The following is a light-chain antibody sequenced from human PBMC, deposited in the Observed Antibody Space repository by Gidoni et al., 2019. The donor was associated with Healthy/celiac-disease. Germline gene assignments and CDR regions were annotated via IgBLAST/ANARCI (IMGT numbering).Light chain of an antibody. J-gene: IGKJ1*01. V-gene: IGKV4-1*01. CDR1: QSVLYRSITNNY. Sequence: DNVMTQSPDSLAVSLGDMATINCNSSQSVLYRSITNNYLAWYQQKPGQPPNLLLYWGSPRAPGVPHRFSGGGAAADFTLTISSRLAEDVSVYYCQQYYSTPWTFGQGTKVEIK. CDR2: WGS. CDR3: QQYYSTPWT.